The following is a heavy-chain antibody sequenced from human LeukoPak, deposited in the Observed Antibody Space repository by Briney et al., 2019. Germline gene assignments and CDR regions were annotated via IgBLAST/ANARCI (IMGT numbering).Heavy chain of an antibody. CDR1: GGSISSYY. CDR2: IYTSGST. V-gene: IGHV4-4*07. D-gene: IGHD4-11*01. J-gene: IGHJ6*02. Sequence: SETLSLTCTVSGGSISSYYWSWIRQPAGKGLEWIGRIYTSGSTNYNPSLKSRVTMSVDTSKNQFSLKLGSVTAADTAVYYCAREVREEDGWPDYTDPYYYYYGMDVWGQGTTVTVSS. CDR3: AREVREEDGWPDYTDPYYYYYGMDV.